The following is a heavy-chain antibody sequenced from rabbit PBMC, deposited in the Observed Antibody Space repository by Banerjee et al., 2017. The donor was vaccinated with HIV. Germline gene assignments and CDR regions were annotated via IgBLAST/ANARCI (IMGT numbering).Heavy chain of an antibody. Sequence: QQQLEESGGGLVKPGGTLTLTCKASGIDFSSDSYMCWVRQAPGKGLEWIACIEAGSSGFTYFASWAKGRFTISKTSSTTVTLQMTSLTAADTATYFCARDLDGVIGWNFGWWGPGTLVTVS. CDR3: ARDLDGVIGWNFGW. V-gene: IGHV1S45*01. CDR2: IEAGSSGFT. J-gene: IGHJ4*01. D-gene: IGHD2-1*01. CDR1: GIDFSSDSY.